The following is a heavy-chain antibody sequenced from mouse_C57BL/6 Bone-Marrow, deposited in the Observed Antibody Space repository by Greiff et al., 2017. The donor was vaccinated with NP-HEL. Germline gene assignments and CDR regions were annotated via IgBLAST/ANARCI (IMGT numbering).Heavy chain of an antibody. CDR2: ILPGSGST. CDR3: ASEGIWFMTAWFAY. CDR1: GYTFTGYW. J-gene: IGHJ3*01. D-gene: IGHD2-2*01. Sequence: QVQLKQSGAELMKPGASVKLSCKATGYTFTGYWIEWVKQRPGHGLEWIGEILPGSGSTNYNEKFKGKATFTADTSSNTAYMQLSSLTTEDSAIYYFASEGIWFMTAWFAYWGQGTLVTVSA. V-gene: IGHV1-9*01.